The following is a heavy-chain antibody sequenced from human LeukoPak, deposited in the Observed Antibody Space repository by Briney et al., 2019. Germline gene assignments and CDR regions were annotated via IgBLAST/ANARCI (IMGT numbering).Heavy chain of an antibody. J-gene: IGHJ4*02. Sequence: ASVKVSCKASGYTFTSYAMHWVRQAPGQRLEWMGWINAGNGNTKYSQKFQGRVTITRDTSASTAYMELSGLRSEDTAVYYCARSTVVTGFDYWGQGTLVTVSS. CDR2: INAGNGNT. D-gene: IGHD4-23*01. CDR1: GYTFTSYA. V-gene: IGHV1-3*01. CDR3: ARSTVVTGFDY.